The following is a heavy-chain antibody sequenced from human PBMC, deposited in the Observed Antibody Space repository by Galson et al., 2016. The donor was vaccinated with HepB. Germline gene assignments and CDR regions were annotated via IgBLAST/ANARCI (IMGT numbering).Heavy chain of an antibody. V-gene: IGHV3-7*01. J-gene: IGHJ4*02. Sequence: SLRLSCAASGFRFSDYWMTWVRQAPGKGLEWVANIKPDGSEKFYLDSVRGRFTIPRDNAKDSLYLQVNSLRAEDTAVYYCAKVAMEWVIENWGQGTRVTASS. CDR3: AKVAMEWVIEN. CDR1: GFRFSDYW. D-gene: IGHD3-3*01. CDR2: IKPDGSEK.